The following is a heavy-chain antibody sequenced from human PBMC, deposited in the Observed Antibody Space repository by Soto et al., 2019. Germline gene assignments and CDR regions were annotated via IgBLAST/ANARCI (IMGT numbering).Heavy chain of an antibody. CDR1: GFTFSKYG. V-gene: IGHV3-23*01. D-gene: IGHD3-10*01. CDR2: ISGTESST. J-gene: IGHJ4*02. Sequence: EVQLLESGGGLVQPGGSLRLSCAASGFTFSKYGMNWVRQAPGKGLEWVSAISGTESSTYYADSVKGRFTISRDTSKNTLSLHMTSLRAEDTAVYYCAKDAYYGSGSYYYFDSWGQGTLVTVSS. CDR3: AKDAYYGSGSYYYFDS.